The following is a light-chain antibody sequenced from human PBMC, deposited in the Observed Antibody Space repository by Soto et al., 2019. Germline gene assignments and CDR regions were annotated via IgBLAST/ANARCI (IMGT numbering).Light chain of an antibody. CDR2: EVT. V-gene: IGLV2-8*01. J-gene: IGLJ3*02. CDR1: SSDVGGYNY. Sequence: QSALTQPPSASGSPGQSVTISCTGTSSDVGGYNYVSWYQQYPGRAPKLMIYEVTKRPSGVPDRFSGSKSGNMASLTVSGLQAGDEADYYCSSYAASNNFYFVFGGGTKLTVL. CDR3: SSYAASNNFYFV.